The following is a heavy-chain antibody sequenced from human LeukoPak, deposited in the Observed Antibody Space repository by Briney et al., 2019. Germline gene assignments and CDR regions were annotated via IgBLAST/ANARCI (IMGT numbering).Heavy chain of an antibody. J-gene: IGHJ5*02. V-gene: IGHV3-23*01. CDR1: GFTFSSYS. CDR2: ISGSGGST. CDR3: AKDQSRGPRRHDFWSGLGGGWFDP. Sequence: PGGSLRLSCAASGFTFSSYSMNWVRQAPGKGLEWVSAISGSGGSTYYADSVKGRFTISRDNSKNTLYLQMNSLRAEDTAVYYCAKDQSRGPRRHDFWSGLGGGWFDPWGQGTLVTVSS. D-gene: IGHD3-3*01.